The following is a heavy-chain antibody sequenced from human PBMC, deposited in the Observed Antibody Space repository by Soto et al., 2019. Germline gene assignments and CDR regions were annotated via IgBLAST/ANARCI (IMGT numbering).Heavy chain of an antibody. CDR2: IKSKTDGGTT. CDR1: XFTFSNAW. J-gene: IGHJ6*02. CDR3: TTDEDYGDLEGLENYSYGMDV. D-gene: IGHD4-17*01. V-gene: IGHV3-15*07. Sequence: PGGSLRLSCAASXFTFSNAWMNWVRQAPGKGLEWVGRIKSKTDGGTTDYAAPVKGRFTISRDDSKNTLYLQMNSLKTEDTAVYYCTTDEDYGDLEGLENYSYGMDVWGQGTTVTVSS.